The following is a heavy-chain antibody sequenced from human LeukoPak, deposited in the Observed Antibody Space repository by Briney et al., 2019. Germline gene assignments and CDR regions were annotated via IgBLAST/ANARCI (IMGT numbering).Heavy chain of an antibody. Sequence: GGSLRLSCAASGFTVSSNYMSWVRQAPGKGLEWVSVIYSGGSTYYADSVKGRFTISRDNSKNTLYLQMNSLRAEDTAVYYCARGLFNYDNSGLNYWGQGTRVTVSS. V-gene: IGHV3-66*01. D-gene: IGHD3-22*01. CDR3: ARGLFNYDNSGLNY. J-gene: IGHJ4*02. CDR1: GFTVSSNY. CDR2: IYSGGST.